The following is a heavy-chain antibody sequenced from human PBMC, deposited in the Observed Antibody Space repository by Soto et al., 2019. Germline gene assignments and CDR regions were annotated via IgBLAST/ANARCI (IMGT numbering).Heavy chain of an antibody. CDR3: ARGPLPPPYSSSWYVDY. J-gene: IGHJ4*02. Sequence: SETLSLTCAVYGGSFSGYYWSWIRQPPGKGLEWIGEINHSGSTNYNPSLKSRVTISVDTSKNQFSLKLSSVTAADTAVYYCARGPLPPPYSSSWYVDYWGQGTLVTVSS. CDR1: GGSFSGYY. V-gene: IGHV4-34*01. CDR2: INHSGST. D-gene: IGHD6-13*01.